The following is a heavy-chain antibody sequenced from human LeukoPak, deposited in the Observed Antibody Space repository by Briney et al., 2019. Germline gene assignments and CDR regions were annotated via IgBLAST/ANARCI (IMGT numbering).Heavy chain of an antibody. CDR2: IIPILGIA. Sequence: ASVKVSWKASGGTFSSYAISWLRQAPGQGLEWMGRIIPILGIANYAQKFQGRVTITADKSTSTAYMELSSLRSEDTSVYYCASCFIVSGGAAFDSWGQGTLVTVSS. V-gene: IGHV1-69*04. CDR1: GGTFSSYA. D-gene: IGHD4-23*01. CDR3: ASCFIVSGGAAFDS. J-gene: IGHJ4*02.